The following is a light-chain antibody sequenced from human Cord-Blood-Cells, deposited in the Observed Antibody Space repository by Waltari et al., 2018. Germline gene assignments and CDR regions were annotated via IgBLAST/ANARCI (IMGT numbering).Light chain of an antibody. CDR3: CSYAGSSTYWV. V-gene: IGLV2-23*02. J-gene: IGLJ3*02. Sequence: QSALTQPASVSGSPGQSITISCTGTSRDVGSYNLVSWYQQHPGKAPKLSIYEVSTRPSGVSNRFSGSKSGNTASLTISGLQAEDEADYYCCSYAGSSTYWVFGGGTKLTVL. CDR2: EVS. CDR1: SRDVGSYNL.